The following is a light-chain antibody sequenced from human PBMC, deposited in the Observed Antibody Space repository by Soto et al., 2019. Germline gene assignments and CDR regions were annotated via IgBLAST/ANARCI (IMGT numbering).Light chain of an antibody. J-gene: IGKJ1*01. V-gene: IGKV3-20*01. CDR1: QSVSSSY. CDR3: QQYASSLRT. Sequence: EIVLTQSPGTLSLSPGERATLSCRASQSVSSSYLAWYQQKPGQAPRLLIYGASSRATGIPDRFSGSGSGTDFTLTISRLEPEDFAVYYCQQYASSLRTFGQGTKVEI. CDR2: GAS.